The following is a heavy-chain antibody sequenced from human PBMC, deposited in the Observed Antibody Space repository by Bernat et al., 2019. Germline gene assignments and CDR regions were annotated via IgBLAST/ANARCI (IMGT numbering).Heavy chain of an antibody. CDR2: IYYSGST. D-gene: IGHD3-10*01. Sequence: QVQLQESGPGLVKPSQTLSLTCTVSGGPISSGGYYWSWIRQHPGKGLEWIGYIYYSGSTYYNPSLKSRVTISVDTSKNQFSLKLSSVTAADTAVYYCAREAQNSSYYYYYYMDVWGKGTTVTVSS. J-gene: IGHJ6*03. V-gene: IGHV4-31*03. CDR3: AREAQNSSYYYYYYMDV. CDR1: GGPISSGGYY.